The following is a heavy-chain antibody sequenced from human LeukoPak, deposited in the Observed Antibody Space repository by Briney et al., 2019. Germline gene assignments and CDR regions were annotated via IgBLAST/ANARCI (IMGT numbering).Heavy chain of an antibody. CDR1: GGSFSVYY. V-gene: IGHV4-34*01. J-gene: IGHJ6*02. CDR3: RYDFWSGYYYYGMDV. CDR2: INHSGST. D-gene: IGHD3-3*01. Sequence: TSETLSLTCAVYGGSFSVYYWSWIRHPPGKGLEWIGEINHSGSTNYNPSLKSRVTISVDTSKNQFSLKLSSVTAADTAVYYCRYDFWSGYYYYGMDVWGQGTTVTVSS.